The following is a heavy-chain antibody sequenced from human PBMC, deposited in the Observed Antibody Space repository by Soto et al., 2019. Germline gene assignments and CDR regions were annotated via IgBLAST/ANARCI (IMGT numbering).Heavy chain of an antibody. Sequence: EVQLVQSGAEVKKPGESLMTSCKGAGYSFTSYWISWVRQMPGKGPGCMGRSDPSDSYTNYSPSFQGHVTISAAKSISTAYLQWSSLKASDTAMYYCSRLSMATRRGYYGMDVWGQGTTVTVSS. V-gene: IGHV5-10-1*01. CDR3: SRLSMATRRGYYGMDV. CDR2: SDPSDSYT. CDR1: GYSFTSYW. J-gene: IGHJ6*02. D-gene: IGHD5-12*01.